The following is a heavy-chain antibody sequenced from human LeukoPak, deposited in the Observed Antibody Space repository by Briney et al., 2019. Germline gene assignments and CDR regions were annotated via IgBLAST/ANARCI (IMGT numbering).Heavy chain of an antibody. CDR3: AREGATVAGKTSLDY. J-gene: IGHJ4*02. D-gene: IGHD6-19*01. Sequence: SETLSLTCAVYGGSFSDYYWTWIRQSPGKGLEWIGEINHSGSTNYNPSLKSRVVMSIDTSKTQFSLKLTSVTAADTGVYYSAREGATVAGKTSLDYWGQGTLVTVSS. CDR1: GGSFSDYY. V-gene: IGHV4-34*01. CDR2: INHSGST.